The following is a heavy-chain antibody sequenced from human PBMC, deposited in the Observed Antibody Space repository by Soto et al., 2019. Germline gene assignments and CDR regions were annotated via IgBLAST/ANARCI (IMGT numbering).Heavy chain of an antibody. Sequence: PSETLSLTCAVSGGSIISGGYSWSWIRQPPGKGLEWIGYIYRSGSTYYNPSLKSRVTISVDRSKNQFSLKLSSVTAADTAVYYCARGMTTVTTYDYWGQGTLVTVSS. V-gene: IGHV4-30-2*01. D-gene: IGHD4-4*01. CDR3: ARGMTTVTTYDY. CDR2: IYRSGST. CDR1: GGSIISGGYS. J-gene: IGHJ4*02.